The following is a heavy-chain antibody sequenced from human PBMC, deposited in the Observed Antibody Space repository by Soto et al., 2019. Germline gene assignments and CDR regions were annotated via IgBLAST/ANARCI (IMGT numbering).Heavy chain of an antibody. CDR1: GFTFSSYA. CDR2: ISYDGSNK. V-gene: IGHV3-30-3*01. Sequence: GGSLRLSCAASGFTFSSYAMHWVRQAPGKGLEWVAVISYDGSNKYYADSVKGRFTISRDNSKNTLYLQMNSLRAEDTAVYYCASLDYYDSSGYSYYFDYWGQGTLVTVSS. D-gene: IGHD3-22*01. CDR3: ASLDYYDSSGYSYYFDY. J-gene: IGHJ4*02.